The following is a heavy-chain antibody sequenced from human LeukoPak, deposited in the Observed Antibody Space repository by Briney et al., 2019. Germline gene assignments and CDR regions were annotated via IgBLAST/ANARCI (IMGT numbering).Heavy chain of an antibody. J-gene: IGHJ4*01. V-gene: IGHV3-30*02. Sequence: GGSLRLSCAASGFTFSSYGMHWVRQAPGKGLEWVAFIRYDGSNKYYADSVKGRFTISRANSKNSLYLQMNSLRAEDTALYYCARVPSYDSSGYYSYRPLHYFDSWGHGTLVTVSS. CDR2: IRYDGSNK. D-gene: IGHD3-22*01. CDR1: GFTFSSYG. CDR3: ARVPSYDSSGYYSYRPLHYFDS.